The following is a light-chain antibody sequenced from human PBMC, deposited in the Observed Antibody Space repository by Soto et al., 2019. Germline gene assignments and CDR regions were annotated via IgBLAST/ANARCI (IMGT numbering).Light chain of an antibody. Sequence: QSALTQPPSASGSPGQSVTISCTGTSSDVGGYDYVSWYQQRPDKAPKLLIHEVTKRPSGVPDRFSGSKSGNTASLTVSGLQAEDEADYYCSSYAGRTLYVFGTGTKVTVL. J-gene: IGLJ1*01. CDR2: EVT. CDR3: SSYAGRTLYV. CDR1: SSDVGGYDY. V-gene: IGLV2-8*01.